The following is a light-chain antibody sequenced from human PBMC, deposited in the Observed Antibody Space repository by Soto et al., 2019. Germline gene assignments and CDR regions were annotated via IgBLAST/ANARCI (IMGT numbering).Light chain of an antibody. Sequence: QSALTQPASVSGSPGQSITISCTGSSSDVGGYNYVSWYQQHPGKAPKFIIFEVSNRPSGVSNRFSGSKSGNTASLTISGLQADDEADYYCSSYTSSSTWVFGGGTKLTVL. J-gene: IGLJ3*02. CDR3: SSYTSSSTWV. V-gene: IGLV2-14*01. CDR1: SSDVGGYNY. CDR2: EVS.